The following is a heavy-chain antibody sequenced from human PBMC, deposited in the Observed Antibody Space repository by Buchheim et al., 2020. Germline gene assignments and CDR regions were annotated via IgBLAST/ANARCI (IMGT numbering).Heavy chain of an antibody. J-gene: IGHJ6*02. CDR2: IWYDGSNK. Sequence: QVQLVESGGGVVQPGRSLRLSCAASGFTFSSYGMHWVRQAPGKGLEWVAVIWYDGSNKYYADSVKGRFAISRDNSKYTLYLQMNSLIAEDTAVYYCARDWGGDCCHWYYYGMDVWGQGTT. D-gene: IGHD2-21*02. CDR3: ARDWGGDCCHWYYYGMDV. V-gene: IGHV3-33*01. CDR1: GFTFSSYG.